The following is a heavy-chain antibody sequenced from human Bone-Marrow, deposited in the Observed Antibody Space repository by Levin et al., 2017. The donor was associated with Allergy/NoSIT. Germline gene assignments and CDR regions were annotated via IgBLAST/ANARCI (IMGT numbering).Heavy chain of an antibody. CDR3: AAYLVSGSSEDAFDM. J-gene: IGHJ3*02. CDR2: ISMSGGST. D-gene: IGHD5-12*01. CDR1: KLIFSSYT. V-gene: IGHV3-23*01. Sequence: GESLKISCDGSKLIFSSYTMNWVRQAPGKGLEWVSGISMSGGSTYYADSVKGRFTISRDNSKNTLYLQMNSLRVDDTALYYCAAYLVSGSSEDAFDMWGQGTMVTVSS.